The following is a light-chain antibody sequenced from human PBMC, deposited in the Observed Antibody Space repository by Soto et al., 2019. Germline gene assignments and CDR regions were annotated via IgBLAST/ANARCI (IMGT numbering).Light chain of an antibody. CDR2: GAS. CDR1: QSLSSN. Sequence: TQSPITLYFSPGQTAALSCRASQSLSSNLAWYQQKPGQAPRLLIYGASTRATGIPARFSGSGSGTEFSLTISSLQSEDFAVYYCQQYNNWPITFGQGTRLEIK. J-gene: IGKJ5*01. CDR3: QQYNNWPIT. V-gene: IGKV3-15*01.